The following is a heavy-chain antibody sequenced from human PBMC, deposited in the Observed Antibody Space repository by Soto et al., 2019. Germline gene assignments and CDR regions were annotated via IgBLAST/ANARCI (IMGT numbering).Heavy chain of an antibody. CDR2: VYYGGST. V-gene: IGHV4-39*01. CDR1: GGSISSSSYY. Sequence: QLHLQESGPGLVKPSETLSLTCTVSGGSISSSSYYWGWIRQPPGKGLEWIGNVYYGGSTYYNPSLKSRVTISVETSTSQFSLKLSSVTAADTAVYYCAGGDYYHSSGYYFYYYTMDVWGQRTTVTVSS. CDR3: AGGDYYHSSGYYFYYYTMDV. D-gene: IGHD3-22*01. J-gene: IGHJ6*02.